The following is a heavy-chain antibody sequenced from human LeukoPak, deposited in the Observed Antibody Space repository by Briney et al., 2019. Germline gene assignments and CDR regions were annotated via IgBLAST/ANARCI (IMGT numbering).Heavy chain of an antibody. CDR2: IKQVGSEK. Sequence: GGPLRLSCAASGFTFSSYWMSGGRQAPGKALEWVANIKQVGSEKYYVESAKDRCTIHRDNAKNSLYLQMNSLRAEETAVYYCARDPGSYWGQGTLVTVSS. D-gene: IGHD3-10*01. CDR1: GFTFSSYW. V-gene: IGHV3-7*01. CDR3: ARDPGSY. J-gene: IGHJ4*02.